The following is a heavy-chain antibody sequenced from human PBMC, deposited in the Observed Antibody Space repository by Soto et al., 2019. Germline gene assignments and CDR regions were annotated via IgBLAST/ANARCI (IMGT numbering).Heavy chain of an antibody. CDR2: IKSKTDGGTT. J-gene: IGHJ6*02. D-gene: IGHD1-26*01. Sequence: PGGSLRLSCAASGFIFSGYWIHWVRQAPGKGLVWVGRIKSKTDGGTTDYAAPVKGRFTISRDDSKNTLYLQMNSLKTEDTAVYYCTTDSGRAESTGYYYYGMDVWGQGTTVTVSS. CDR3: TTDSGRAESTGYYYYGMDV. CDR1: GFIFSGYW. V-gene: IGHV3-15*01.